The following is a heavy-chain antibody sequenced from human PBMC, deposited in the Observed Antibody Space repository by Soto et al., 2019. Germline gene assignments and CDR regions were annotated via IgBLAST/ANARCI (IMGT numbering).Heavy chain of an antibody. CDR1: GFTFSSYG. D-gene: IGHD3-3*01. CDR3: AKVNDFWSGARNYFDY. V-gene: IGHV3-30*18. J-gene: IGHJ4*02. Sequence: GGSLRLSCAASGFTFSSYGMHWVRQAPGKGLEWVAVISYDGRNKNYADSVKGRFTISRDNSKNTLYLQMNSLRAEDTAVYYCAKVNDFWSGARNYFDYWGQGAPVTVSS. CDR2: ISYDGRNK.